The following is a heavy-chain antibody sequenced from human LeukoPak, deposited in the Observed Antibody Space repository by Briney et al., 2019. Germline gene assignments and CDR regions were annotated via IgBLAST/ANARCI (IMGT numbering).Heavy chain of an antibody. V-gene: IGHV1-58*02. CDR2: IVVGFGNT. CDR1: AFTFTSSP. D-gene: IGHD6-13*01. Sequence: ASVKVSCKASAFTFTSSPIQWVRQARGQRLEWIGWIVVGFGNTDYAQKFQERVTSTKDTSTSTTYMELSSVGSEDTAVYYWAPVPHAAADFSVDSWGQGTQVTVSS. J-gene: IGHJ4*02. CDR3: APVPHAAADFSVDS.